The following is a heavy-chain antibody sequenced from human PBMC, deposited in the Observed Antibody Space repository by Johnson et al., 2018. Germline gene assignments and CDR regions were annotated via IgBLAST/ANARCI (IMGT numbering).Heavy chain of an antibody. Sequence: QVQLVQSGGGVVQPGRSLRLSCAASGFTFGSYGMHWVRQAPGKGLEWVAVISYDGSNKYYADSVKGRFTISRDNSKNTLSLEMNSLRAEEPAVYYCAKSPHSDYGDYQNYYYYYMDVWGKGTTVTVSS. V-gene: IGHV3-30*18. CDR1: GFTFGSYG. J-gene: IGHJ6*03. CDR3: AKSPHSDYGDYQNYYYYYMDV. CDR2: ISYDGSNK. D-gene: IGHD4-17*01.